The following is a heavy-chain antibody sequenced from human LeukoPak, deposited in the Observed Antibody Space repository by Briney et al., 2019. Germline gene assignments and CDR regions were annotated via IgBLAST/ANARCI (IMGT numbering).Heavy chain of an antibody. J-gene: IGHJ4*02. V-gene: IGHV3-33*01. CDR2: IWYDGSYK. Sequence: PGRSLRLSCAASGFTFSSFGMHWVRQSPGKGLEWVAIIWYDGSYKYYADSVKGRFTISRDNSKNTLYLQMNSLRAEDTAVYYCARSPADTSGWYSYFDYWGQGTLVTVSS. CDR1: GFTFSSFG. D-gene: IGHD6-19*01. CDR3: ARSPADTSGWYSYFDY.